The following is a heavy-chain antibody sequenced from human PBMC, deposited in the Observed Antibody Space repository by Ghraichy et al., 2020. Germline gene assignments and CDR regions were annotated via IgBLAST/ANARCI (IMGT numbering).Heavy chain of an antibody. J-gene: IGHJ2*01. CDR1: GFTVSSNY. CDR2: IYSGGST. Sequence: GGSLRLSCAASGFTVSSNYMSWVRQAPGKGLDWVSVIYSGGSTYYADSVKGRFTISRDNSKNTLYLQMNSLRAEDTAVYYCARPTVTTESLHWYFDLWGRGTLVTVSS. CDR3: ARPTVTTESLHWYFDL. V-gene: IGHV3-53*01. D-gene: IGHD4-17*01.